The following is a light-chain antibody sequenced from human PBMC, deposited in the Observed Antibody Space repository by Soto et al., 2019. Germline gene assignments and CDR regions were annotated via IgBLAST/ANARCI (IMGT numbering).Light chain of an antibody. V-gene: IGKV1-17*03. Sequence: DIQMTQSPSAMSESLGDRVTITCRASQGISNSLAWFQQKPGRVPKRLIYGASTLQSWAASSFSGSASGAAFTLTISSLQPEDFATYYCLQYNSYPFTFGGGTKVEIK. J-gene: IGKJ4*01. CDR2: GAS. CDR3: LQYNSYPFT. CDR1: QGISNS.